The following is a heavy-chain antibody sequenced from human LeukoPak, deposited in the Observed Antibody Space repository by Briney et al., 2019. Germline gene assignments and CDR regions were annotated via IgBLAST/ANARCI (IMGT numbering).Heavy chain of an antibody. CDR3: ARDRGPDYYPFDY. Sequence: SETLSLTCTVSGGSISSSSYYWGWIRQPPGKGLEWIGSIYYSGSTYYNPSLKSRVTMSVDTSKNQFSLKLSSVTAADTAVYYCARDRGPDYYPFDYWGQGTLVTVSS. J-gene: IGHJ4*02. CDR1: GGSISSSSYY. CDR2: IYYSGST. V-gene: IGHV4-39*07. D-gene: IGHD1-26*01.